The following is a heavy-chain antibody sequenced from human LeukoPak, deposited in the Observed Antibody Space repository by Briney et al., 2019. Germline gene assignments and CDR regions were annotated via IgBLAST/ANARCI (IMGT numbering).Heavy chain of an antibody. CDR2: IYHSGST. CDR1: GGFISSGNW. D-gene: IGHD6-13*01. CDR3: ARGGISIVALDY. V-gene: IGHV4-4*02. Sequence: SGTLSLTCAVSGGFISSGNWWSWVRQPPGKGLEWIGEIYHSGSTNYNPSLKSRVTISADKSKNQFSLKLSSVTAADTAVYYCARGGISIVALDYWGQGTLVTVSS. J-gene: IGHJ4*02.